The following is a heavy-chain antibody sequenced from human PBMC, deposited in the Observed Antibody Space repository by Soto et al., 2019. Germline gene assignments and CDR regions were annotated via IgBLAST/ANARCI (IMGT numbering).Heavy chain of an antibody. J-gene: IGHJ5*02. CDR1: GYTFTSYA. CDR2: INAGNGNT. Sequence: ASVKVSCKASGYTFTSYAMHWVRQAPGQRLEWMGWINAGNGNTKYSQKFQGRVTITRDTSASTAYMELSSLRSEDTAVYYYARDRATYGVGWFDPGGQETLVTVSS. V-gene: IGHV1-3*01. D-gene: IGHD3-10*01. CDR3: ARDRATYGVGWFDP.